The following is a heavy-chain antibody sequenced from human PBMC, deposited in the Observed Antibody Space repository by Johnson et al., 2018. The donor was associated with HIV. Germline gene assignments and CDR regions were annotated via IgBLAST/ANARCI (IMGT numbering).Heavy chain of an antibody. CDR3: ARVRTGDSSGYHDAFDI. Sequence: EVQLVESGGGLVQPGGSLRLSCAASGFTFSSYAMHWVRQAPGKGLEWVSVIYSGGSTYYADSVKGRFTISSDNSKNTLYLQMNSLRAEDTALYYCARVRTGDSSGYHDAFDIWGQGTMVTVSS. J-gene: IGHJ3*02. D-gene: IGHD3-22*01. V-gene: IGHV3-66*02. CDR2: IYSGGST. CDR1: GFTFSSYA.